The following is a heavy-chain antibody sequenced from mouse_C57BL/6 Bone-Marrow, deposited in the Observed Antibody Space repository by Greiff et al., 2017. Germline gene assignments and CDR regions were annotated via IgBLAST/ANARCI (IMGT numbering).Heavy chain of an antibody. CDR3: ASGDYDGPLDY. CDR1: GYTFTSYW. CDR2: IDPNSGGT. Sequence: QVQLQQPGAELVKPGASVKLSCKASGYTFTSYWMHWVKQRPGRGLEWIGRIDPNSGGTTYNEKFKSKATLTVDKPSSTVYVQLSSLTSEDSAVYDCASGDYDGPLDYWGQGTTLTVAS. D-gene: IGHD2-4*01. J-gene: IGHJ2*01. V-gene: IGHV1-72*01.